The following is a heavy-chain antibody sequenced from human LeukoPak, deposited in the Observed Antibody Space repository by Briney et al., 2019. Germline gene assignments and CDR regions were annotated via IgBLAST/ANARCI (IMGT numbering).Heavy chain of an antibody. CDR1: GGSISSSSYY. CDR3: ARDDFWSGYPGPD. D-gene: IGHD3-3*01. V-gene: IGHV4-39*01. J-gene: IGHJ4*02. Sequence: SETLSLTCTVSGGSISSSSYYWGWIRHPPGKGLEWIGSIYYSGSTYYNPSLKSRVTISVDTSKNQFSLKLSSVTAADTAVYYCARDDFWSGYPGPDWGQGTLVTVSS. CDR2: IYYSGST.